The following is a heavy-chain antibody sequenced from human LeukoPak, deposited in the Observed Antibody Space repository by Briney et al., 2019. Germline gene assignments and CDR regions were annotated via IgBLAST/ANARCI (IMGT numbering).Heavy chain of an antibody. CDR3: ARVEEYYDFWSGYPDY. V-gene: IGHV1-2*06. Sequence: GASVKVSCKASGYTFTSYGISWVRQAPGQGLEWMGRINPNSGVTNYAQKFQGRVTMTRDTSISTAYMELSRLRSDDTAVYYCARVEEYYDFWSGYPDYWGQGTLVTVSS. CDR1: GYTFTSYG. D-gene: IGHD3-3*01. J-gene: IGHJ4*02. CDR2: INPNSGVT.